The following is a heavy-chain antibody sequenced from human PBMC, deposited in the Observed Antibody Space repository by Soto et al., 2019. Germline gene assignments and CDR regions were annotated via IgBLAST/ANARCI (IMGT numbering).Heavy chain of an antibody. CDR3: ARGQLRFLEWLSNWFDP. CDR1: GGSFSGYY. Sequence: PSETLSLTCAVYGGSFSGYYWSWIRQPPGKGLEWIGEINHSGSTNYNPSLKSRVTISVDTSKNQFSLKLSSVTAADTAVYYCARGQLRFLEWLSNWFDPWGQGTLVTVYS. D-gene: IGHD3-3*01. CDR2: INHSGST. V-gene: IGHV4-34*01. J-gene: IGHJ5*02.